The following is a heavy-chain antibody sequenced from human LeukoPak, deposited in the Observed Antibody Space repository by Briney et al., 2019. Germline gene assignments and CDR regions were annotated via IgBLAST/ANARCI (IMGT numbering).Heavy chain of an antibody. CDR3: ARGTYYGSGSSL. CDR1: GGSINSYY. J-gene: IGHJ4*02. D-gene: IGHD3-10*01. CDR2: IYYSGST. V-gene: IGHV4-59*01. Sequence: SETLSLTCTVSGGSINSYYWSWIRQPPGKGLEWIGYIYYSGSTNYNPSLKSRVTISVDTSKNQFSLKVSSVTAADTAVYYCARGTYYGSGSSLWGQGTLVTVSS.